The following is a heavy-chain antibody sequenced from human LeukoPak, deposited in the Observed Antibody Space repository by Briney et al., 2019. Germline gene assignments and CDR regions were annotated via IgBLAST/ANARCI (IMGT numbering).Heavy chain of an antibody. CDR2: INHSGST. CDR1: GGSFSGYY. J-gene: IGHJ6*03. D-gene: IGHD3-10*01. CDR3: ARVFDSGSQAYFYYMDV. V-gene: IGHV4-34*01. Sequence: PSETLSLICAVYGGSFSGYYWSWIRQPPGKGLEWIGEINHSGSTNYNPSLKSRVTMSVDTSKNQFSLKVSSVTAADTAVYYCARVFDSGSQAYFYYMDVWGKGTTVTISS.